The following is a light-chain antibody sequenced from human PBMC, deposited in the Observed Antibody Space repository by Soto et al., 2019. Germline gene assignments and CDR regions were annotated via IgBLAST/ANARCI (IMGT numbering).Light chain of an antibody. CDR1: QSVSSS. CDR3: QQSDKRWT. Sequence: KIITQSQATLSVSPGERATLSCSASQSVSSSLAWYQQTPGQAPRLLIYGASTRATGIPARFSGSGSGTEFPLSISRLQSEYFAVYYCQQSDKRWTFGQGTKVDIK. CDR2: GAS. V-gene: IGKV3-15*01. J-gene: IGKJ1*01.